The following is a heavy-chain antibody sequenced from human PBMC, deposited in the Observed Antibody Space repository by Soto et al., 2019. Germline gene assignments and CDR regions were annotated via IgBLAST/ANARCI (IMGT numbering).Heavy chain of an antibody. D-gene: IGHD6-19*01. V-gene: IGHV1-69*01. CDR3: AKVRYSSPMGYYYGMDV. CDR1: RVAFSKFI. J-gene: IGHJ6*02. CDR2: IIPIFGTA. Sequence: QAQLEQSGGEVKKPGSSVKVSCKASRVAFSKFIVTWGRQAPGLGLEWVGGIIPIFGTANFAQKFQGRVTITADESTSTSYMEVNNMRSEDTAVYYCAKVRYSSPMGYYYGMDVWGQGTTVTVSS.